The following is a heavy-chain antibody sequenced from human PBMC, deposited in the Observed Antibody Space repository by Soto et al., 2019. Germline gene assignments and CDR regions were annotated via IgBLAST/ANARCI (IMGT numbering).Heavy chain of an antibody. CDR3: ARASGYSYGYDDFFDN. V-gene: IGHV4-59*01. CDR2: FHFSGST. CDR1: GGSSNGYY. D-gene: IGHD5-18*01. Sequence: QVQLQESGPGLVKPSETLSLTCTVSGGSSNGYYWTWLRQSQTNGLERIGYFHFSGSTKYNPSLESRLTISADTSKNQISLTLSSVTAADTAVYYCARASGYSYGYDDFFDNWGQGTLANVSS. J-gene: IGHJ4*01.